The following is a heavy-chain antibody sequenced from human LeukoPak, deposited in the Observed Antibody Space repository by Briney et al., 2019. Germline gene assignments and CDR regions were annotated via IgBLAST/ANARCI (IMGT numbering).Heavy chain of an antibody. CDR2: INPSGGST. D-gene: IGHD5-18*01. CDR1: GYTFTSYY. Sequence: ASVKVSCKASGYTFTSYYMHWVRQAPGQGLEWMGIINPSGGSTSYAQKLQGRVTMTTDTSTSTAYMELRSLRSDDTAVYYCARVGYSYGYTKNWYFDLWGRGTLVTVSS. V-gene: IGHV1-46*01. CDR3: ARVGYSYGYTKNWYFDL. J-gene: IGHJ2*01.